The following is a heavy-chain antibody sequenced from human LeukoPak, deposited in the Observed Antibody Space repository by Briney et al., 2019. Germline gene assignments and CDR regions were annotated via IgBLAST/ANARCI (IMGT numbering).Heavy chain of an antibody. Sequence: GGPLRLSCAASGFTFSSYAMHWVRQAPGKGLEYVSAISSNGGSTYYANSVKGRFTISRDNSKNTLYLQMGSLRAEDMAVYYCAREGLSYDYWGRGTLVTVSS. CDR2: ISSNGGST. J-gene: IGHJ4*02. CDR1: GFTFSSYA. CDR3: AREGLSYDY. D-gene: IGHD3-10*01. V-gene: IGHV3-64*01.